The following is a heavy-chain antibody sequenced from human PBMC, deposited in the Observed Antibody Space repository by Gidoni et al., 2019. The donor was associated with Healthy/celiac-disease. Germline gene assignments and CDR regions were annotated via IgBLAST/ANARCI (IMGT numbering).Heavy chain of an antibody. CDR2: ISYDGSNK. CDR3: ARDRTFDY. V-gene: IGHV3-30-3*01. J-gene: IGHJ4*02. CDR1: GFTFSSYA. Sequence: QVQLVESGGGVVPPGRSLRLSSAASGFTFSSYAMHWVRQAPGKGLEWVAVISYDGSNKYYADSVKGRFTISRDNSKNTLYLQMNSLRAEDTAVYYCARDRTFDYWGQGTLVTVSS.